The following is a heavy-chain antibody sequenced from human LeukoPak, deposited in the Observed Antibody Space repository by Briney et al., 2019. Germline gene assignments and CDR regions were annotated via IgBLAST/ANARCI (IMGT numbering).Heavy chain of an antibody. CDR1: GFTFSSYS. J-gene: IGHJ4*02. V-gene: IGHV3-23*01. Sequence: GGSLRLSCAASGFTFSSYSMNWVRQAPGKGLEWVSAISGSGGSTYYADSVKGRFTISRDNSKNTLYLQMNSLRAEDTAVYYCAKDLLRYEVDYWGQGTLVTVSS. D-gene: IGHD5-12*01. CDR2: ISGSGGST. CDR3: AKDLLRYEVDY.